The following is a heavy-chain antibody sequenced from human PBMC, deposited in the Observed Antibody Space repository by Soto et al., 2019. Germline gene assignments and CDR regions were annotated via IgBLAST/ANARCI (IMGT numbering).Heavy chain of an antibody. D-gene: IGHD6-19*01. CDR1: GFSLNTGGVG. J-gene: IGHJ4*02. CDR2: IYWDDDK. V-gene: IGHV2-5*02. Sequence: QITLKESGPTVVKPTQTLTLTCSLSGFSLNTGGVGVGWIRQPPGKALEWLAVIYWDDDKSWNPSLRVRLTINRDASDDQVVLTVTNIDPVDTGTYYCARRRGGFGGGWTTPYFDYWGQGTLVTVSS. CDR3: ARRRGGFGGGWTTPYFDY.